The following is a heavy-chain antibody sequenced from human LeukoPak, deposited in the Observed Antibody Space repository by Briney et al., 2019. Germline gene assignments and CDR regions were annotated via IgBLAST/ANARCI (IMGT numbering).Heavy chain of an antibody. D-gene: IGHD3-10*01. CDR2: IYYTGTT. CDR1: GGSISSGGYY. CDR3: ARRLTMVLPGEEY. V-gene: IGHV4-31*03. Sequence: PSETLSLTCTVSGGSISSGGYYWSWIRQHPGEGLEWIGYIYYTGTTYYNPSLKSRLTISVGTSKNQFSLKLSPVTAADTAVYYCARRLTMVLPGEEYWGQGTLVTVSS. J-gene: IGHJ4*02.